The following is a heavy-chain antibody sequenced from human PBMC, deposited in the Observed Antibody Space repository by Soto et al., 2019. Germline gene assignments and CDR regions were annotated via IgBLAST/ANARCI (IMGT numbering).Heavy chain of an antibody. J-gene: IGHJ4*02. V-gene: IGHV2-5*02. Sequence: QITLNESGPTQVKPRQTLTLTCTFSGFSLTTSGVGVGWIRQSPGKAPEWLALIYWDDDKRYSPSLKSSLTITKDTSKNQVVLTMADLDPADTATYYCAHRVRRTVFGLVTTTAIYFDFWGQGTPVAVSS. D-gene: IGHD3-3*01. CDR2: IYWDDDK. CDR3: AHRVRRTVFGLVTTTAIYFDF. CDR1: GFSLTTSGVG.